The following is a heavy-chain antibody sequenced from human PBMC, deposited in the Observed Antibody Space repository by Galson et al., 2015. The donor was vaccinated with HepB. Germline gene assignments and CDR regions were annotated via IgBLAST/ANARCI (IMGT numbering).Heavy chain of an antibody. CDR2: ISSSSSTI. CDR3: ARGDYYGSGSYYYYFDY. V-gene: IGHV3-48*02. D-gene: IGHD3-10*01. Sequence: SLRLSCAASGFTFSSYAMSWVRQAPGKGLEWVSHISSSSSTIYYADSVKGRFTISRDNAKNSLYLQMNSLRDEDTAVYYCARGDYYGSGSYYYYFDYWGQGTLVTVSS. CDR1: GFTFSSYA. J-gene: IGHJ4*02.